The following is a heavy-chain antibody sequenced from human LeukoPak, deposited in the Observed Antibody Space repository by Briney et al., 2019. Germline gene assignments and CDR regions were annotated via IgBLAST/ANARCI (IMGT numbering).Heavy chain of an antibody. D-gene: IGHD3-9*01. V-gene: IGHV3-7*01. CDR1: GFTFSNYW. J-gene: IGHJ1*01. CDR2: IKTDGSEK. Sequence: QTGGSLRLSCEGSGFTFSNYWMGWVRQAPGKGLQWVANIKTDGSEKYYVDSVKGRFTISRDNAKNSLYLQMNSLRAEDTAVYYCARVNGGDYDILTGYYNSAEYFQHWGQGTLVTVSS. CDR3: ARVNGGDYDILTGYYNSAEYFQH.